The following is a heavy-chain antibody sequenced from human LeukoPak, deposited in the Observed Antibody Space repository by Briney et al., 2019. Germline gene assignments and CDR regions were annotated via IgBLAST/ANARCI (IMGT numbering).Heavy chain of an antibody. Sequence: GASVKVSCKVSGGTFSSNAISWVRQAPGQGLHWMGGIIPIFNIVNYAQKFQGRVTITADKSTSTAYMELLSLRFDDTAVYYCARGRLIGAPDERYYLDYWGQGTLVTVSS. CDR2: IIPIFNIV. CDR1: GGTFSSNA. J-gene: IGHJ4*02. D-gene: IGHD2-2*01. CDR3: ARGRLIGAPDERYYLDY. V-gene: IGHV1-69*10.